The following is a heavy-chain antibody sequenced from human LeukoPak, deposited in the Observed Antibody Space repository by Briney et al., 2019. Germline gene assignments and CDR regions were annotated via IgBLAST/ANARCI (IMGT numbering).Heavy chain of an antibody. J-gene: IGHJ6*03. V-gene: IGHV4-59*07. CDR1: GDSIRSSD. D-gene: IGHD3-22*01. CDR2: IDHSGST. Sequence: SDTLSLTCSVSGDSIRSSDWIWIRQPPEKGLEWIGYIDHSGSTNYKPSLKSRVTISVDTSNNQISLKLNSVTAADTAVYYCARDVGGSYEPSAYPYYQYFYYMDVWGKGTTVTVS. CDR3: ARDVGGSYEPSAYPYYQYFYYMDV.